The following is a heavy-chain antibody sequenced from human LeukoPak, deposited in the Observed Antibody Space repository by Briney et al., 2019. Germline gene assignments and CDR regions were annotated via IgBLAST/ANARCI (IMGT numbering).Heavy chain of an antibody. V-gene: IGHV1-69*04. J-gene: IGHJ4*02. D-gene: IGHD3-9*01. CDR1: GGTFSSYA. CDR2: IIPILGIA. Sequence: ASVKASCKASGGTFSSYAISWVRQAPGQGLEWMGRIIPILGIANYAQKFQGRVTITADKSTSTAYMELSSLRSEDTAVYYCASGYFDWLLLAGDYWGQGTLVTVSS. CDR3: ASGYFDWLLLAGDY.